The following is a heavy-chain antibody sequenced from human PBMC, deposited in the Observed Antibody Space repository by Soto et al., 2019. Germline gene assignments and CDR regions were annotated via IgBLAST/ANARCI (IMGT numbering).Heavy chain of an antibody. D-gene: IGHD3-3*01. CDR2: IYYTGST. CDR3: AILQFQELWSGSAARYG. Sequence: RQFPWKGLEWIGYIYYTGSTNYNPSLKSRVTISVDTSKNQSSLKLTSVTAADTALYFCAILQFQELWSGSAARYGWCQGTTVTVSS. V-gene: IGHV4-59*01. J-gene: IGHJ6*02.